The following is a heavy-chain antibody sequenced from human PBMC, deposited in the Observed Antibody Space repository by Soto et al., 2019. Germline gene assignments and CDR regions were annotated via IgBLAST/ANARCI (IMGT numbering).Heavy chain of an antibody. CDR1: GYTFTKYA. CDR2: INTGDGDS. Sequence: QVQLVQSEAEVKKPGASVKVSCKASGYTFTKYAIHWVRQAPGQRLEWMGWINTGDGDSKWSQEFQGRVTITRDTSASTAYMELSGLASEDTAVYYCAREPWQQRTHYYYYYLDVWGKGTTVTVSS. J-gene: IGHJ6*03. D-gene: IGHD6-13*01. V-gene: IGHV1-3*04. CDR3: AREPWQQRTHYYYYYLDV.